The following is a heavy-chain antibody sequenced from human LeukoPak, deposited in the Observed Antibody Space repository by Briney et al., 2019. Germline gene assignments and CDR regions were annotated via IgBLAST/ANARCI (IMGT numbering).Heavy chain of an antibody. D-gene: IGHD2-2*01. V-gene: IGHV3-48*01. Sequence: PGGSLRLSCAASGFTFSSYAMSWVRQAPGKGLEWVSNIGTSSTTIHYADSVKGRFTISRDNSKNTLYLQMNSLRAEDTAVYYCASPSGYQLLPTYWYFDLWGRGTLVTVSS. CDR3: ASPSGYQLLPTYWYFDL. CDR1: GFTFSSYA. J-gene: IGHJ2*01. CDR2: IGTSSTTI.